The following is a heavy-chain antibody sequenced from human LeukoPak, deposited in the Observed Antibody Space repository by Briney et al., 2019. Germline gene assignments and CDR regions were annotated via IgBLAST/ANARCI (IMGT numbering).Heavy chain of an antibody. Sequence: SETLSLTCTVSGGSISSYYWSWIRQPPGKGPEWIGYIYYSGSTDYNPSLKSRVTISVDTSKNQFSLKLSSVTAADTAVYYCARNLRGYSYGSTGMDVWGQGTTVTVSS. CDR3: ARNLRGYSYGSTGMDV. CDR2: IYYSGST. D-gene: IGHD5-18*01. CDR1: GGSISSYY. J-gene: IGHJ6*02. V-gene: IGHV4-59*01.